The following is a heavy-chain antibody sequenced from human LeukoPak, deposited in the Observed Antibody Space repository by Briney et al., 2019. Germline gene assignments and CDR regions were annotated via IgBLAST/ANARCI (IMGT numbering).Heavy chain of an antibody. CDR3: ARGKGAVLRYFDWFLYYFDY. V-gene: IGHV1-2*02. J-gene: IGHJ4*02. CDR2: INPNSGGT. D-gene: IGHD3-9*01. Sequence: ASVKVSCKASGYTITGYYMHWVRQAPGQGLEWMGWINPNSGGTNYAQKFQGRVTMTRNTSISTAYMELSSLRSEDTAVYYCARGKGAVLRYFDWFLYYFDYWGQGTLVTVSS. CDR1: GYTITGYY.